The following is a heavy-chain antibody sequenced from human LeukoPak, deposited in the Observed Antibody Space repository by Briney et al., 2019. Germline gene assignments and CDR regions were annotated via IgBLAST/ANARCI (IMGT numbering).Heavy chain of an antibody. Sequence: GGSLRLSCAASGFTFSSYWMSWVRQAPGKGLEWVANIKQDGSEKYYVDSVKGRFTISRDNAKNLLYLQMNSLRAEDTAVYYCARDRPYCSGGSCYSSYFQHWGQGTLVTVSS. CDR3: ARDRPYCSGGSCYSSYFQH. CDR1: GFTFSSYW. CDR2: IKQDGSEK. V-gene: IGHV3-7*01. J-gene: IGHJ1*01. D-gene: IGHD2-15*01.